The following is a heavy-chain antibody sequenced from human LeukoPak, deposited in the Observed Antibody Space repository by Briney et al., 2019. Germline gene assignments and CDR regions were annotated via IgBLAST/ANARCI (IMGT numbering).Heavy chain of an antibody. CDR1: GFTFSTYS. CDR2: ISSSSDYI. D-gene: IGHD5-18*01. J-gene: IGHJ4*02. CDR3: ARDLVQLWSKDY. V-gene: IGHV3-21*01. Sequence: GGSLRLSCAASGFTFSTYSMNWVRQASGKGLEWVSSISSSSDYIHYADSLKGRFTISRDNAKNSLYLQMNSLRAEDTAVYYCARDLVQLWSKDYWGQGTLVTVSS.